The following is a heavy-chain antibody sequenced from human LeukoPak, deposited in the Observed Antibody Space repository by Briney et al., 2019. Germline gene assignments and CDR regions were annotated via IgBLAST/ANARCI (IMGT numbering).Heavy chain of an antibody. D-gene: IGHD4-11*01. CDR1: GFTFDDYG. CDR2: INWNGGST. V-gene: IGHV3-20*04. CDR3: ARVTTPLYYYYYMDV. Sequence: GGSLRLSCAASGFTFDDYGMSWVRQAPGKGLEWVSGINWNGGSTGYADSVEGRFTISRDNAKNSLYLQMNSLRAEDTALYYCARVTTPLYYYYYMDVWGKGTTVTVSS. J-gene: IGHJ6*03.